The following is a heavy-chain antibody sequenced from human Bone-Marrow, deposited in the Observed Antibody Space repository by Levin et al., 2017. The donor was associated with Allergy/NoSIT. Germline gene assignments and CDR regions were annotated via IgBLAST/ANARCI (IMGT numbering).Heavy chain of an antibody. CDR2: IYPGDSDT. D-gene: IGHD3-22*01. CDR3: ASTYYYNSGDTDNSYYGVDV. CDR1: GYTFSKYW. Sequence: GESLKISCKGSGYTFSKYWIAWVRQMPGKGLEWMGVIYPGDSDTRYSPSFQGQVTISADKSITTAYLQWNSLKAPDTAMYFCASTYYYNSGDTDNSYYGVDVWGQGTTVTVSS. V-gene: IGHV5-51*01. J-gene: IGHJ6*02.